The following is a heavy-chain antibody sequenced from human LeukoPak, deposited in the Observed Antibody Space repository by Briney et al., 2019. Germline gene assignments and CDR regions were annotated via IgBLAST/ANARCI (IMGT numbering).Heavy chain of an antibody. V-gene: IGHV3-23*01. D-gene: IGHD3-3*01. CDR2: ISGNGGST. CDR1: GGSISSRSYY. J-gene: IGHJ4*02. CDR3: AKGRTNYDFWSAYN. Sequence: PSETLSLTCTVSGGSISSRSYYWGWVRQAPGKGLEWVSAISGNGGSTYYADSVKGRFTISRDNSRNTLYLQMNSLRAEDTAVYSCAKGRTNYDFWSAYNWGQGTLVTVSS.